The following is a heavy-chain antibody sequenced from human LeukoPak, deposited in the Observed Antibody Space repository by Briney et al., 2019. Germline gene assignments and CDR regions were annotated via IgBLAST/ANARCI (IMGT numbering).Heavy chain of an antibody. J-gene: IGHJ5*02. CDR2: ISSSGSTI. CDR3: ARALRYFDWLSTSPEYNWFDP. V-gene: IGHV3-48*03. CDR1: GFMFSNYE. Sequence: PGGSLRLSCAASGFMFSNYEMNWVRQAPGKGLEWVSYISSSGSTIYYADSVKGRFTISRDNAKNSLYLQMNSLRAEDTAVYYCARALRYFDWLSTSPEYNWFDPWGQGTLVTVSS. D-gene: IGHD3-9*01.